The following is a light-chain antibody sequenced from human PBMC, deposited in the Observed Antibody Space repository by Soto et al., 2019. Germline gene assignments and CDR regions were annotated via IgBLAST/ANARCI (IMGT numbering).Light chain of an antibody. J-gene: IGKJ2*01. CDR1: PGINRH. Sequence: AIQLTQSPSSLSASVGDRVTITCRASPGINRHLTWYQQRPGKPPRVLISDGSTLESGVPSRFSSSGYGTDFTLTISSLQPEDFGTYYCQHFYSYPYTFGQGTQLEIK. V-gene: IGKV1-13*02. CDR3: QHFYSYPYT. CDR2: DGS.